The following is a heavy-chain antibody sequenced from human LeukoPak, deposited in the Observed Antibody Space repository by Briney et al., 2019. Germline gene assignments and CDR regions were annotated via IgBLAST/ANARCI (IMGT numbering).Heavy chain of an antibody. CDR3: ARLRCSGGSCYGRRGWFDP. CDR2: IYTSGST. CDR1: GGSISSYY. J-gene: IGHJ5*02. V-gene: IGHV4-4*09. D-gene: IGHD2-15*01. Sequence: PSETLSLTCTVSGGSISSYYWSWIRQPPGKGLEWIGYIYTSGSTNYNPSLKSRVTISVDASKNQFSLKLSSVTAADTAVYYCARLRCSGGSCYGRRGWFDPWGQGTLVTVSS.